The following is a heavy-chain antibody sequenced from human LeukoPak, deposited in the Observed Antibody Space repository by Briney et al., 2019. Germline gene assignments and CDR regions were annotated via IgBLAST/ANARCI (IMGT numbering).Heavy chain of an antibody. V-gene: IGHV3-74*01. J-gene: IGHJ4*02. CDR1: GFSFSKYW. CDR3: ARGYCSAGDRFYFDV. D-gene: IGHD2-15*01. Sequence: GGSLRLSCAASGFSFSKYWMHWVRQTPGEGLVWVARIKEDGTYTSYADSVKGRFTISRDNARNTVFLQMNSLRAEDTAVYYCARGYCSAGDRFYFDVWGQGTVSPSPQ. CDR2: IKEDGTYT.